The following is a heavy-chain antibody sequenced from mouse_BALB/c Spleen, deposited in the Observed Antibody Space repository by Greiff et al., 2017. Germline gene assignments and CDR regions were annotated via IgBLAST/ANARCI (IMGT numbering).Heavy chain of an antibody. CDR1: GYTFTSYW. CDR3: AGYDWFAY. Sequence: QVQLQQSGAELARPGASVKLSCKASGYTFTSYWMQWVKQRPGPGLEWIGAIYPGDGDTRYTQKFKGKATLTADKSSSTAYMQLSSLASEDSAVYYCAGYDWFAYWGQGTLVTVSA. CDR2: IYPGDGDT. J-gene: IGHJ3*01. V-gene: IGHV1-87*01. D-gene: IGHD2-2*01.